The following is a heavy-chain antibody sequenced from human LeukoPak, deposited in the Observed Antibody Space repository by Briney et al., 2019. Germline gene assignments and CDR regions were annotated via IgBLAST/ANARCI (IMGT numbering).Heavy chain of an antibody. V-gene: IGHV1-2*02. CDR1: GYTFTGYY. CDR2: INPNSGGT. CDR3: AREAPEDNWFDP. Sequence: GASLKVSCKASGYTFTGYYMHWVRQAPGQGLEWMGWINPNSGGTNYAQKFQGRVTMTRDTSISTAYMELSRLRSDDTAVYYCAREAPEDNWFDPWGQGTLVTVSS. J-gene: IGHJ5*02.